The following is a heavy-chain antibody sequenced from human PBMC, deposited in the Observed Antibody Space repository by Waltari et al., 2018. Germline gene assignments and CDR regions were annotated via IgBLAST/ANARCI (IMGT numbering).Heavy chain of an antibody. V-gene: IGHV3-53*01. J-gene: IGHJ4*02. CDR2: IYSGGTT. CDR3: ARGAPRD. CDR1: GFPVSNNY. Sequence: EVQLVESGGGLMQPGGSLRLSCAASGFPVSNNYMSWVRQAPGKGLEWVSVIYSGGTTHYADSGKGRFTISRDKSKNTLYLQMNSLRAEDTAVYYCARGAPRDWGQGTLVTVSS.